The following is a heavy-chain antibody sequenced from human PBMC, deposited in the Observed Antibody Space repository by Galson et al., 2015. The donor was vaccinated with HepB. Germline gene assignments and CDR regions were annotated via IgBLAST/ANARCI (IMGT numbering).Heavy chain of an antibody. D-gene: IGHD6-6*01. V-gene: IGHV3-72*01. CDR2: TRNKANSYTT. CDR3: ARPFGRPLVPYYYYYGTDV. CDR1: GFIFSDHY. Sequence: SLRLSCAASGFIFSDHYMDWVRQAPGKGLEWVGRTRNKANSYTTQYAASVKGRFTISRDDSKNSLYLQMSSLRAEDTAVYYCARPFGRPLVPYYYYYGTDVWGQGTTVTVSS. J-gene: IGHJ6*02.